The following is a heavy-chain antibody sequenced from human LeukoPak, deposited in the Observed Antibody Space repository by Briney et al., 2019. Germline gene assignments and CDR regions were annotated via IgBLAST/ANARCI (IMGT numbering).Heavy chain of an antibody. CDR1: GGSFSGYY. CDR2: INHSGST. D-gene: IGHD2-15*01. V-gene: IGHV4-34*01. Sequence: PSETLSLTCAVYGGSFSGYYWSWIRQPPGKGLEWIGEINHSGSTNYNPSLKSRVTISVDTSKNQFSLKLSSVTAADTAVYYCASRKDIVVVVAATPGGAFDIWGQGTMVTVSS. J-gene: IGHJ3*02. CDR3: ASRKDIVVVVAATPGGAFDI.